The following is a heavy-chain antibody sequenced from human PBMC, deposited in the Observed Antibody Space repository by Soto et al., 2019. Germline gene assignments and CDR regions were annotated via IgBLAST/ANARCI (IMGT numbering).Heavy chain of an antibody. V-gene: IGHV1-69*13. CDR1: GGTFSSYA. CDR2: IIPIFGTA. J-gene: IGHJ4*02. CDR3: ARGPLPFRDHRVDY. Sequence: SVKVSCKASGGTFSSYAIGWVRQAPGQGLEWMGGIIPIFGTANYAQKFQGRVTITADESTSTAYMELSSLRSEDTAVYYCARGPLPFRDHRVDYWGQGTLVTVSS. D-gene: IGHD3-16*01.